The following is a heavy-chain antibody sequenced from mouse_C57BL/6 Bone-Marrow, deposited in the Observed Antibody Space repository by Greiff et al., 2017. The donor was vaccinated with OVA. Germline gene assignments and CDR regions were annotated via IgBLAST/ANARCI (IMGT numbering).Heavy chain of an antibody. CDR2: IRNKANGYTT. Sequence: VESGGGLVQPGGSLSLSCAASGFTFTDYYMSWVRQPPGKALEWLGFIRNKANGYTTEYSASVKGRFTISRDNSQSILYLQMNALRAEDSATYYCARSSIDYDYDGFAYWGQGTLVTVSA. CDR3: ARSSIDYDYDGFAY. V-gene: IGHV7-3*01. J-gene: IGHJ3*01. D-gene: IGHD2-4*01. CDR1: GFTFTDYY.